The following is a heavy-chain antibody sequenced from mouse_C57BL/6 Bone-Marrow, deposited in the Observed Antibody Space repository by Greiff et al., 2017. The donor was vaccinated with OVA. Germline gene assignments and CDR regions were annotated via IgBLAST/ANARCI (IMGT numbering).Heavy chain of an antibody. D-gene: IGHD2-10*02. CDR1: EYEFPSHD. J-gene: IGHJ3*01. CDR3: ARRGYGQRGVAY. V-gene: IGHV5-2*01. Sequence: EVKLVESGGGLVQPGESLKLSCESNEYEFPSHDMSWVRKTPEKRLELVAAINSDGGSTYYPDTMERRFIISRDNTKKTLYLQMSSLMSEDTALYYCARRGYGQRGVAYWGQGTLVTVSA. CDR2: INSDGGST.